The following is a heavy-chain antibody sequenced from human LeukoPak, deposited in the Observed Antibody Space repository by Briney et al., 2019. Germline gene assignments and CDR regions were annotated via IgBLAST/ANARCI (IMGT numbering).Heavy chain of an antibody. CDR2: INSISTYM. Sequence: GGSLRLSCAASGFPFSTYSMNWVRQAPGKGLEWVSSINSISTYMYYADSLKGRFTVSRDNAKNSLYLQMNSLRAEDTAVYYCAREAAAAHPDYWGQGTLVVVSA. D-gene: IGHD6-13*01. V-gene: IGHV3-21*04. J-gene: IGHJ4*02. CDR3: AREAAAAHPDY. CDR1: GFPFSTYS.